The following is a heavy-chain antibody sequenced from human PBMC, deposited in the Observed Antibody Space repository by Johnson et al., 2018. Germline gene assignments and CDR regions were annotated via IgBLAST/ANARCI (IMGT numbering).Heavy chain of an antibody. Sequence: QVQLVQSGAEVKKPGSSVRISCKDDGGTFNNYSITWVRQAPGQGLEWMGRIIPLLNIPNYGQKFQGRVTFTADRSTSTAYMELGGLRSDDTAVYYGAREFNSGWLSRGEWRYFQYWGQGTLVAVSS. CDR2: IIPLLNIP. D-gene: IGHD6-19*01. J-gene: IGHJ1*01. CDR3: AREFNSGWLSRGEWRYFQY. V-gene: IGHV1-69*09. CDR1: GGTFNNYS.